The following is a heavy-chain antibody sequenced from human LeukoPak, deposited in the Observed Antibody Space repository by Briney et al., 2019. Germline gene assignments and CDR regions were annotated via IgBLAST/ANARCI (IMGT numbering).Heavy chain of an antibody. V-gene: IGHV3-23*01. J-gene: IGHJ4*02. CDR1: GFTFSSYA. CDR3: AKVVTYYDFWSDFDY. CDR2: ISGSGGST. Sequence: PGGSPRLSCAASGFTFSSYAMSWVRQAPGKGLEWVSAISGSGGSTYYADSVKGRFTISRDNSKNTLYLQMNSLRAEDTAVYYCAKVVTYYDFWSDFDYWGQGTLVTVSS. D-gene: IGHD3-3*01.